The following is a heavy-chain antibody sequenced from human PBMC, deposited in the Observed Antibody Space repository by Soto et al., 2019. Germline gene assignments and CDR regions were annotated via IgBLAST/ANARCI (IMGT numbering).Heavy chain of an antibody. D-gene: IGHD7-27*01. V-gene: IGHV4-59*08. Sequence: SETLSLTCTVSGGSISSYYWSWIRQPPGKGLEWIGYIYYSGSTNYNPSLKSRVTISVDTPKNQFSLKLSSVTAADAAVYYCAKNWNWGSLVHWGQGTLVTVSS. CDR2: IYYSGST. J-gene: IGHJ4*02. CDR1: GGSISSYY. CDR3: AKNWNWGSLVH.